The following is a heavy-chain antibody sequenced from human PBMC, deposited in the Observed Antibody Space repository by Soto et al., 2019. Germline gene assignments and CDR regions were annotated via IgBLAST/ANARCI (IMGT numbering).Heavy chain of an antibody. J-gene: IGHJ6*02. CDR1: GGSLSSLY. CDR3: ARMGSGPHGMDV. V-gene: IGHV4-59*11. Sequence: NPSETLSLTCTVSGGSLSSLYWSWIRQPPGKGLECIGFIYYSGSTTYNPSLKSRVTISVDTSKNQFSLKLSSVTAADTAVYYCARMGSGPHGMDVWGQGTTVTVSS. CDR2: IYYSGST. D-gene: IGHD3-16*01.